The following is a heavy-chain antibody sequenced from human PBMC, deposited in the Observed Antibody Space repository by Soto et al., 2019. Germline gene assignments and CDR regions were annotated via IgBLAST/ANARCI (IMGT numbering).Heavy chain of an antibody. CDR1: GGTFSSYT. Sequence: GASVKVSCKASGGTFSSYTISWVRQAPGQGLEWMGRIIPILGIANYAQKFQGRVTITADKSTSTAYMELSSLRSEDTAVYYCARDEVGYYGSGSYSPTGYYYYMDVWGKGTTVTVSS. D-gene: IGHD3-10*01. V-gene: IGHV1-69*04. CDR2: IIPILGIA. CDR3: ARDEVGYYGSGSYSPTGYYYYMDV. J-gene: IGHJ6*03.